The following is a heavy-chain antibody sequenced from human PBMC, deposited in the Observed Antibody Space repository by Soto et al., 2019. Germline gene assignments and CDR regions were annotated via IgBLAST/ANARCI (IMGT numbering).Heavy chain of an antibody. V-gene: IGHV1-18*01. Sequence: QVQLVQSGAEVKRPGASVKVSCTASGYTFNRYGIGWLRQAPGEGLEWMGWISAANGNTNYAQKFQGRVTMTTDTSTSTAYMDVRSLRSDDTALYYCARILWFGEPVPDYWGQGTLVTVSS. CDR2: ISAANGNT. CDR3: ARILWFGEPVPDY. J-gene: IGHJ4*02. CDR1: GYTFNRYG. D-gene: IGHD3-10*01.